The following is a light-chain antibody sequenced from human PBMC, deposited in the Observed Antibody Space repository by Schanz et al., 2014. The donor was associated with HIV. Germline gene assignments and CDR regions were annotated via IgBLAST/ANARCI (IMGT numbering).Light chain of an antibody. V-gene: IGLV2-14*01. J-gene: IGLJ3*02. CDR3: SSYTTGGTLV. CDR1: SSDVGGYNY. Sequence: QSALTQPPSASGSPGQPVTIFCTGSSSDVGGYNYLSWYQQHPGKAPKLMIYDVSNRPSGVSNRFSGSKSGNTASLTISGLQAEDEADYYCSSYTTGGTLVFGGGTKLTVL. CDR2: DVS.